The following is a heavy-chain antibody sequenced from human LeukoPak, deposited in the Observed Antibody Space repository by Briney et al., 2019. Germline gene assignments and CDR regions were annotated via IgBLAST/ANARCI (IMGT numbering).Heavy chain of an antibody. CDR2: ISYDGSNK. D-gene: IGHD6-13*01. J-gene: IGHJ4*02. V-gene: IGHV3-30-3*01. CDR3: AKALTEQQLGFYFDY. Sequence: GGCLRLSCAASGFTFSSYAMHWVRQAPGKGLEWVAVISYDGSNKYYADSVKGRFTISRDNSKNTLYLQMNSLRAEDTAVYYCAKALTEQQLGFYFDYWGQGTLVTVSS. CDR1: GFTFSSYA.